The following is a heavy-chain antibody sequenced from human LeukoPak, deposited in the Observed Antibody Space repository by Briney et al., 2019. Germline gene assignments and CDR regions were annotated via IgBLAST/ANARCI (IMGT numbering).Heavy chain of an antibody. CDR3: ARDQETWYYYTSGSFWT. CDR1: GYTFTSYG. D-gene: IGHD3-10*01. CDR2: ISPYNGNT. J-gene: IGHJ4*02. V-gene: IGHV1-18*01. Sequence: GASVKVSCKASGYTFTSYGISWVRQAPGQGLEWMGWISPYNGNTNYAQKFQGRLTMTTDTSTSTAYMELRSLRSDDTAVYYCARDQETWYYYTSGSFWTWGQGTLVTVSS.